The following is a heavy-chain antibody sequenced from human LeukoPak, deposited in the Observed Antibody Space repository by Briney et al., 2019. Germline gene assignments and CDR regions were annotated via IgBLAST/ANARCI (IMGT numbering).Heavy chain of an antibody. CDR3: ARDAPILDAFDI. D-gene: IGHD2-21*01. CDR2: IYHSGST. J-gene: IGHJ3*02. V-gene: IGHV4-30-2*01. Sequence: SETLPLTCAVSGGSISSGGYSWSWIRQPPGKGLEWIGYIYHSGSTYYNPSLKSRVTISVDRSKNQFSLKLSSVTAADTAVYYCARDAPILDAFDIWGQGTMVTVSS. CDR1: GGSISSGGYS.